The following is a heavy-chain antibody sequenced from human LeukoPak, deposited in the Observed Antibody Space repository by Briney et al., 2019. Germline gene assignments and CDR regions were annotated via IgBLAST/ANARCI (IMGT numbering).Heavy chain of an antibody. Sequence: SETLSLTCTVSGGSISSGDYYWSWIRQPPGKGLEWIVYIYYSGSTYYNPSLKSRVTISVDTSKNQFSLKLSSVTAADTTGDYCARRDGYGGNIDYWRQGTLVTVSS. J-gene: IGHJ4*02. CDR2: IYYSGST. CDR1: GGSISSGDYY. D-gene: IGHD4-23*01. CDR3: ARRDGYGGNIDY. V-gene: IGHV4-30-4*02.